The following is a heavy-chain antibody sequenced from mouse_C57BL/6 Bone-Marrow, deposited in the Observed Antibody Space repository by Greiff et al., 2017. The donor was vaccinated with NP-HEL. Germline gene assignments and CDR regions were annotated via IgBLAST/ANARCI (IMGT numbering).Heavy chain of an antibody. CDR3: ASDGVQYYCSSFDY. Sequence: QVQLQQPGAELVKPGASVKLSCKASGYTFTSYWMHWVKQRPGQGLEWIGMIHPNSGGTNYNEKFKSKATLTVDKSSSTAYMQLSSLTSEDSAVYYCASDGVQYYCSSFDYWGQGTTLTVSS. V-gene: IGHV1-64*01. D-gene: IGHD1-1*01. CDR2: IHPNSGGT. CDR1: GYTFTSYW. J-gene: IGHJ2*01.